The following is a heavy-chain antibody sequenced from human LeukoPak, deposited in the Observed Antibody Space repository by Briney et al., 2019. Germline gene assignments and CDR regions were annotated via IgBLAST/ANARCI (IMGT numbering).Heavy chain of an antibody. Sequence: SETLSLTCTVSGGSISSYSWSWIRQPPGKGLEWIGYIYTSGSTNYNPSLKSRVTISVDTSRNKFSLKLSSVTAADTAVYYCARHHNYHFFDYWGQGTLVTVSS. V-gene: IGHV4-4*09. CDR2: IYTSGST. CDR1: GGSISSYS. J-gene: IGHJ4*02. CDR3: ARHHNYHFFDY. D-gene: IGHD5-24*01.